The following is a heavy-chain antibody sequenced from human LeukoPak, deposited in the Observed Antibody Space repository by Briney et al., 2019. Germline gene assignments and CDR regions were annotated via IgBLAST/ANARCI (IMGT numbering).Heavy chain of an antibody. Sequence: GGSLRLSCTASGFTFSTYAMMWVRQIPGKGLEWVSAITAGSGSALYADSVKGRFTTSRDDSKHTLFFQMNSLRAEDTAVYYCARDPNGDYIGAFDMWGPGTMVTVSS. CDR2: ITAGSGSA. V-gene: IGHV3-23*01. CDR1: GFTFSTYA. D-gene: IGHD4-17*01. CDR3: ARDPNGDYIGAFDM. J-gene: IGHJ3*02.